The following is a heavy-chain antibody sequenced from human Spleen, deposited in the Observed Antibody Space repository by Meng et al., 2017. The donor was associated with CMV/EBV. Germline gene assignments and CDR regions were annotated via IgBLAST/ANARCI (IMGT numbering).Heavy chain of an antibody. D-gene: IGHD3-22*01. J-gene: IGHJ3*02. CDR3: ARVILGPYDSSGYYYAFDI. Sequence: SETLSLTCTVSGGSISSYYWSWIRQPAGKGLEWIGRIYTSGSTNYNPSLKSRVTMSVDTSKNQFSLKLSSVTAADTAVYYCARVILGPYDSSGYYYAFDIWGQGTMVTVSS. CDR1: GGSISSYY. V-gene: IGHV4-4*07. CDR2: IYTSGST.